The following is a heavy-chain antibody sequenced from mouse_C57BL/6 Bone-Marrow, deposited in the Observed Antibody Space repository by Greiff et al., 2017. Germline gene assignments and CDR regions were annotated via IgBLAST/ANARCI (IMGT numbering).Heavy chain of an antibody. J-gene: IGHJ2*01. Sequence: EVQLQQSGTVLARPGASVKMSCKTSGYTFTSYWMHWVKQRPGQGLEWIGAIYPGNSDTSYNQKFKGKAKLTAVTSASTAYMELSSLTNADSAVYYCTSYDGYPIFDYWGQGTTLTVSS. CDR3: TSYDGYPIFDY. D-gene: IGHD2-3*01. CDR1: GYTFTSYW. V-gene: IGHV1-5*01. CDR2: IYPGNSDT.